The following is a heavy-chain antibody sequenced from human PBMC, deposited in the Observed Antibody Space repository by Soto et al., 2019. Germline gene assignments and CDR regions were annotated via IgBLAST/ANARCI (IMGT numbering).Heavy chain of an antibody. J-gene: IGHJ6*02. CDR2: ISSSSSYI. Sequence: LRLSCAASGFTFSSYSMNWVRQAPGKGLEWVSSISSSSSYIYYADSVKGRFTISRDNAKNSLYLQMNSLRAEDTAVYYCASIIAAAGTDYYYYGMDVWGQGTTVTVSS. CDR1: GFTFSSYS. D-gene: IGHD6-13*01. V-gene: IGHV3-21*01. CDR3: ASIIAAAGTDYYYYGMDV.